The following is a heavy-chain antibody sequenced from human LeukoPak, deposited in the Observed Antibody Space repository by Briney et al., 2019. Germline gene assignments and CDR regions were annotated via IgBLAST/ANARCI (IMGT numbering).Heavy chain of an antibody. J-gene: IGHJ5*02. D-gene: IGHD2-2*01. V-gene: IGHV4-30-4*08. Sequence: PSQTLSLTCTVSGGSISSGGYYWSWIRQPPGKGLEWIGEINHSGSTNYNPSLKSRVTISVDTSKNQFSLHLNSVTPEDTAVYCCARRLTQYDCFDPWGQGILVTVSS. CDR2: INHSGST. CDR1: GGSISSGGYY. CDR3: ARRLTQYDCFDP.